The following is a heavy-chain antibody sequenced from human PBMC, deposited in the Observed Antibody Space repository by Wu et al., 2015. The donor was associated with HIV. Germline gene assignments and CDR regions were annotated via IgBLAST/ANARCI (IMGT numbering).Heavy chain of an antibody. J-gene: IGHJ4*02. CDR3: ARGHYYASGNYHFSAPVY. CDR2: IIPHSGDT. D-gene: IGHD3-10*01. V-gene: IGHV1-2*02. Sequence: QVQLLQVWGLGVRKALGASVRVSCKTSGYIFTDYYMHWVRQAPGQGLQWMGWIIPHSGDTNSAQKFQGRVTLTRDTSISTAYMELSSLKSDDTAVYYCARGHYYASGNYHFSAPVYWGRGTLVTVSS. CDR1: GYIFTDYY.